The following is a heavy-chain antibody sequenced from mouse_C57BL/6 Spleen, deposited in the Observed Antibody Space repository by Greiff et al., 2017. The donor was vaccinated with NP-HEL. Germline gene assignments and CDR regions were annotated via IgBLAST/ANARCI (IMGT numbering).Heavy chain of an antibody. CDR1: GYTFTSYW. CDR3: ARGDGYARAWFAD. CDR2: IYPSDSET. D-gene: IGHD2-2*01. V-gene: IGHV1-52*01. Sequence: VQLQQPGAELVRPGSSVKLSCKASGYTFTSYWMHWVKQRPIQGLEWIGNIYPSDSETHYNQKFKDKATLTVDKSSSTAYMQLSSLTSEDSAVYYCARGDGYARAWFADWGQGTLVTVAA. J-gene: IGHJ3*01.